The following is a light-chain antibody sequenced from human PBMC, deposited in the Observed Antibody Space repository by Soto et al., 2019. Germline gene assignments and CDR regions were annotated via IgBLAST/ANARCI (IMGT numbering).Light chain of an antibody. CDR2: ATS. CDR1: QSVSSN. V-gene: IGKV3-15*01. J-gene: IGKJ3*01. Sequence: EVVMTQSPATLSVSPGERATLSCRASQSVSSNLAWYQQKPGLAPRLLIYATSTRATGTPARFSGSGSGAEFTLTISSLQSEDFAVYYCQQYNNWPLTFGPGTKVDIK. CDR3: QQYNNWPLT.